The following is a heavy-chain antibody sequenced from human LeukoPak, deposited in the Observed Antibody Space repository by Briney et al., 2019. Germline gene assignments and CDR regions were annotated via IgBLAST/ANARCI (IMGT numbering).Heavy chain of an antibody. CDR2: ISPNSVVT. V-gene: IGHV1-2*02. Sequence: ASVKVSCKASGYTFTGYYMHCVRQSPGQRLKWMGWISPNSVVTNYAQKFQCRVTMTRDTSISTAYMELSRLLSDDPAVYCCARRRLWFGEVFDYWGQGTLVTVSS. CDR3: ARRRLWFGEVFDY. J-gene: IGHJ4*02. D-gene: IGHD3-10*01. CDR1: GYTFTGYY.